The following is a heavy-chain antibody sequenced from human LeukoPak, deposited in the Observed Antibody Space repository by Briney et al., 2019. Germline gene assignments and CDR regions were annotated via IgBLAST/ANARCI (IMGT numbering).Heavy chain of an antibody. CDR1: GFTFSSYS. CDR3: ARVEDYGYYDSSGYFDY. Sequence: PGGSLRLSCAASGFTFSSYSMNWVRKAPGKGLEGVSSISSSSSYIYYADSVKGRFTISRDNAKNSLYLQMNSLRAEDTAVYYCARVEDYGYYDSSGYFDYWGQGTLVTVSS. CDR2: ISSSSSYI. D-gene: IGHD3-22*01. J-gene: IGHJ4*02. V-gene: IGHV3-21*01.